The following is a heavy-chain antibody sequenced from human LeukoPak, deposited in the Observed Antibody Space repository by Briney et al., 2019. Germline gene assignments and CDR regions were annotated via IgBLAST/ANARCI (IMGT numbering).Heavy chain of an antibody. Sequence: GGSLRLSCAASGFTFSNAWMSWVRQAPGKGLEWVGRIKSKTDGGTTDYAAPVKGSFTISRDDSKNTLYLQMNSLKTEDTAVYYCTTYMADCSSTSCPDYYYYYGMDVWGQGTTVTVSS. CDR3: TTYMADCSSTSCPDYYYYYGMDV. V-gene: IGHV3-15*01. D-gene: IGHD2-2*01. CDR1: GFTFSNAW. J-gene: IGHJ6*02. CDR2: IKSKTDGGTT.